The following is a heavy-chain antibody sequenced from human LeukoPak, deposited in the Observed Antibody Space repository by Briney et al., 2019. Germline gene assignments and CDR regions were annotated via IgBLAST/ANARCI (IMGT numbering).Heavy chain of an antibody. J-gene: IGHJ5*02. CDR1: GFTFSSYA. CDR3: AKDGQWLRFGHWFDP. D-gene: IGHD5-12*01. CDR2: ISGSGGST. Sequence: GGSLRLSCAASGFTFSSYAMSWVRQAPGKGLEWVSAISGSGGSTYYADSVKGRFTISRDNSKNTLYLQMNSLRAEDTAVYYCAKDGQWLRFGHWFDPWGQGTLVTVSS. V-gene: IGHV3-23*01.